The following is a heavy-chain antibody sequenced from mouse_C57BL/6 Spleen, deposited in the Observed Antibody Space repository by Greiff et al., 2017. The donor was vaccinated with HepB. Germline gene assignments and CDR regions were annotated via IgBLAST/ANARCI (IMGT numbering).Heavy chain of an antibody. Sequence: EVQVVESGGGLVQPGGSLSLSCAASGFTFTDYYMSWVSQPPGKALEWLGFIRNKANGYTTKYNASVKGRFTISRDNSQSILYLQMNALRAEDSATYYCASLTTVVAYYAMDYWGQGTSVTVSS. CDR3: ASLTTVVAYYAMDY. CDR1: GFTFTDYY. D-gene: IGHD1-1*01. V-gene: IGHV7-3*01. J-gene: IGHJ4*01. CDR2: IRNKANGYTT.